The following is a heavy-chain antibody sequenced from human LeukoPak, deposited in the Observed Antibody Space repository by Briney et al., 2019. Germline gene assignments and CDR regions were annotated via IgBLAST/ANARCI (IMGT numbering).Heavy chain of an antibody. CDR1: GFIFSSYG. CDR2: ISSSSDTI. D-gene: IGHD3-22*01. J-gene: IGHJ4*02. Sequence: GGSLRLSCAASGFIFSSYGMHWVRQAPGKGLEWVSYISSSSDTIYYADSVKGRFTISRDNAKNSLYLQMSSLRAEDTAVYYCARDYYDSSGYYYGGYWGQGTLVTVSS. CDR3: ARDYYDSSGYYYGGY. V-gene: IGHV3-48*04.